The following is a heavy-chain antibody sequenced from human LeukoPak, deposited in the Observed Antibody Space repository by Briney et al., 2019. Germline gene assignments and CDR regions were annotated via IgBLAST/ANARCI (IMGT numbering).Heavy chain of an antibody. V-gene: IGHV3-43*02. CDR1: VFTFDDSV. J-gene: IGHJ4*02. D-gene: IGHD5-24*01. CDR3: AKVWRDGYYFDY. CDR2: ISDDGRST. Sequence: SGGSLRLSCAASVFTFDDSVMHWVRQAPGKGLEWVSLISDDGRSTYYADFVKVRFTISRDNSKNSLYLQMNSLRTEDTALYYCAKVWRDGYYFDYWGQGTLVTVSS.